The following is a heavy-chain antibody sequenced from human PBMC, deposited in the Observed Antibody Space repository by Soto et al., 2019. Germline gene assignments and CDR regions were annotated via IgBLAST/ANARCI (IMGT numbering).Heavy chain of an antibody. Sequence: QVQLVESGGGVVQPGTSLRLSCSAAGFTLSGVDMHWFRQSPGKGLVWVAVMSYDGSNQYYADSVKGRFTVSRDSSKSTLYLQMNSLRPEDAAVYYCAKGGWYTSSSRSDCWGQGTLVTVSS. CDR1: GFTLSGVD. CDR2: MSYDGSNQ. V-gene: IGHV3-30*18. CDR3: AKGGWYTSSSRSDC. D-gene: IGHD6-6*01. J-gene: IGHJ4*02.